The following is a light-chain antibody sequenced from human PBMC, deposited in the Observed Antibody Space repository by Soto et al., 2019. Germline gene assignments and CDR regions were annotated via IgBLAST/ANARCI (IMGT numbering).Light chain of an antibody. CDR3: LQYNNYPRT. CDR2: AAS. CDR1: RGIRND. J-gene: IGKJ1*01. V-gene: IGKV1-17*01. Sequence: DIPMTQSPSSLSASAGDRVTITCRASRGIRNDLAWYQQKPGKAPKRLIYAASTLESGVPPRFSGSGSGTEFTLTISSLQPEDFATYYCLQYNNYPRTFGQGTRVEIK.